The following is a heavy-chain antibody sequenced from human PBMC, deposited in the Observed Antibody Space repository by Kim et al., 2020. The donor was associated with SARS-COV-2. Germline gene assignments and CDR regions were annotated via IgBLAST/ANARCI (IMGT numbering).Heavy chain of an antibody. CDR3: TFSPPPDYYDSSGYYDY. J-gene: IGHJ4*02. CDR2: IRSKANSYAT. D-gene: IGHD3-22*01. CDR1: GFTFSGSA. Sequence: GGSLRLSCAASGFTFSGSAMHWVRQASGKGLEWVGRIRSKANSYATAYAASVKGRFTISRDDSKNTAYLQMNSLKTEDTAVYYCTFSPPPDYYDSSGYYDYWGQGTLVTVSS. V-gene: IGHV3-73*01.